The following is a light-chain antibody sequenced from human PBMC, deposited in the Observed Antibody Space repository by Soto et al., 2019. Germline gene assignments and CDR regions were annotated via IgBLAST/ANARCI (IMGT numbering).Light chain of an antibody. CDR3: QQYNTYPVT. J-gene: IGKJ3*01. Sequence: DIQMTQSPSSLSASVGDRVTITCRASQGISNYLAWFQQKPGKAPKSLIYVQSGVPSKFSGSGSGTEFTLTINSLQPEDFATYYCQQYNTYPVTFGPGTKVDIK. CDR1: QGISNY. V-gene: IGKV1-16*02.